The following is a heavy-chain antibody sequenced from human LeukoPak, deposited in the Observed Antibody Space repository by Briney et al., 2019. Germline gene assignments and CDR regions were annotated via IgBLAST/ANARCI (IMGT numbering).Heavy chain of an antibody. CDR2: INTGGSTT. V-gene: IGHV3-74*01. CDR3: AKDRTYYDSSVYSDY. CDR1: ELTFRIYG. J-gene: IGHJ4*02. D-gene: IGHD3-22*01. Sequence: GGSLRLSLAASELTFRIYGMNWFRKPPGKGRLWVSLINTGGSTTDYADSVKGRFTISRDNSKNTLYLQMNSLRAEDTAVYYCAKDRTYYDSSVYSDYWGQGTLVTVSS.